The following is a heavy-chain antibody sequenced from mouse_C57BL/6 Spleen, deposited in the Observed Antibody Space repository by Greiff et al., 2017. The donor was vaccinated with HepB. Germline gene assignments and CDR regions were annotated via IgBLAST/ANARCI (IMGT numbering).Heavy chain of an antibody. Sequence: EVKVVESGGGLVQPKGSLKLSCAASGFSFNTYAMNWVRQAPGKGLEWVARIRSKSNNYATYYADSVKDRFTISRDDSESMLYLQMNNLKTEDTAMYYCVRGGVYGAMDYWGQGTSVTVSS. J-gene: IGHJ4*01. CDR2: IRSKSNNYAT. CDR3: VRGGVYGAMDY. V-gene: IGHV10-1*01. CDR1: GFSFNTYA. D-gene: IGHD1-1*01.